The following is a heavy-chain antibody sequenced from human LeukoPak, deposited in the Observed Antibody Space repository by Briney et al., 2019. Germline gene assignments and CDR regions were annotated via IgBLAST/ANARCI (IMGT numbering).Heavy chain of an antibody. CDR2: ISAYNGNT. J-gene: IGHJ5*02. D-gene: IGHD3-10*01. Sequence: ASVKVSCKASGYTFASYGISWVRQAPGQGLEWMGWISAYNGNTNYAQKLQGRVTMTTDTSTSTAYMELRSLRSDDTAVYYCARYYYGSGSNTPFDPWGQGTLVTVSS. V-gene: IGHV1-18*01. CDR1: GYTFASYG. CDR3: ARYYYGSGSNTPFDP.